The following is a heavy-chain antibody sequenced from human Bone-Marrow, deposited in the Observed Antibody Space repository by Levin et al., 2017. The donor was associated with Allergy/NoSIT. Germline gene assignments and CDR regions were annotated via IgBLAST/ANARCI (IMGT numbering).Heavy chain of an antibody. V-gene: IGHV3-23*01. CDR3: AKDSHASRWYVDAMDV. CDR2: ITGSGGDT. J-gene: IGHJ6*02. CDR1: GFTFGDYS. D-gene: IGHD6-13*01. Sequence: GGSLRLSCGASGFTFGDYSMTWVRQAPGKGLEWISTITGSGGDTYYTDSVKGRFTVSRDNSKKTLFLQMSSLRVEDTAVYYCAKDSHASRWYVDAMDVWGQGATVSVSS.